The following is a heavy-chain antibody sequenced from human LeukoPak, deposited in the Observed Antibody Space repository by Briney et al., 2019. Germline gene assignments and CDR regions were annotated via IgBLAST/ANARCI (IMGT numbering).Heavy chain of an antibody. CDR2: IKSISDGGTT. J-gene: IGHJ4*02. V-gene: IGHV3-15*01. CDR3: TTYRRGWN. Sequence: GGSLRLSCAASGFTFSSYGMHWVRQAPGKGLEWVGRIKSISDGGTTDYAAPVKGRFTISRDDSKNTVYLQMNGLKTEDTAVYYCTTYRRGWNWGQGTLATVSS. CDR1: GFTFSSYG. D-gene: IGHD6-19*01.